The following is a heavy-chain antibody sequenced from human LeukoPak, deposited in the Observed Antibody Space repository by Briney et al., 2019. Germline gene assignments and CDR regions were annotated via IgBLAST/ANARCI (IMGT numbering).Heavy chain of an antibody. CDR1: GGTFSKYT. CDR3: ARDNDYGGAAGFDY. J-gene: IGHJ4*02. CDR2: ITPLFGTA. V-gene: IGHV1-69*01. Sequence: SVKVSCKASGGTFSKYTISWVRQRPGQGLEWMGGITPLFGTANYAQKFQGRVTITADESASTAYMELSSLRSEDTAVYYCARDNDYGGAAGFDYWGQGALVTVSS. D-gene: IGHD4-23*01.